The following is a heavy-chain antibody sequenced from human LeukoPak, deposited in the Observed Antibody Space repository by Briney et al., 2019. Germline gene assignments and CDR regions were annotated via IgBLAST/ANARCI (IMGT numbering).Heavy chain of an antibody. Sequence: PGGSLRLSCAASGFTFSSYSMNWVRQAPGKGLEWVSSISSSSSSMYYADSMKGRFTISRDNAKKSVYLQMNSLRAEDTAVYYCAAWADYSNSSGDPDYWGQGTLVTVSS. CDR3: AAWADYSNSSGDPDY. V-gene: IGHV3-21*01. CDR2: ISSSSSSM. D-gene: IGHD3-22*01. J-gene: IGHJ4*02. CDR1: GFTFSSYS.